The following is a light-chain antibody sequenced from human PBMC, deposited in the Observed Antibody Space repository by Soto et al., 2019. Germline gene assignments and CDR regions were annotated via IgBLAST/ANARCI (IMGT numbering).Light chain of an antibody. J-gene: IGKJ5*01. CDR1: QSITSSY. CDR2: GAS. CDR3: QQYETSPIT. V-gene: IGKV3-20*01. Sequence: EIVLTQSPGTLSLSPGARATLSCRASQSITSSYLTWYQQKPGQAPRLLIYGASSRATGIPDRFSGSGSGTDFTLTISRLEPEDFAVYYCQQYETSPITFGQGTRLEIK.